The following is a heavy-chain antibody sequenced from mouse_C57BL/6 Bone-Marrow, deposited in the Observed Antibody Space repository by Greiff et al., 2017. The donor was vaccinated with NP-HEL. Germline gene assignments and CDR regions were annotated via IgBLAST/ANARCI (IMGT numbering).Heavy chain of an antibody. CDR2: ISDGGSYT. J-gene: IGHJ1*03. V-gene: IGHV5-4*01. CDR1: GFTFSSYA. CDR3: ARAGVNYYYGSSYWYFDV. Sequence: EVQLVESGGGLVKPGGSLKLSCAASGFTFSSYAMSWVRQTPEKRLEWVATISDGGSYTYYPDNVKGRFTISRDNAKNNLYLQMSHLKSEDTAMYYCARAGVNYYYGSSYWYFDVWGTGTTVTVSS. D-gene: IGHD1-1*01.